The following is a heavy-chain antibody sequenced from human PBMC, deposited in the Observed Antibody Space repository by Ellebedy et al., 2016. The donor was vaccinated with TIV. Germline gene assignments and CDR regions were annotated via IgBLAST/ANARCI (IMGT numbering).Heavy chain of an antibody. J-gene: IGHJ4*02. D-gene: IGHD6-13*01. CDR2: TYYRSKWYN. CDR3: ARSGGSSWYGNFFDY. CDR1: GDSVSNNNAA. Sequence: SQTLSLTCAISGDSVSNNNAAWNWIRQSPSRGLEWLGRTYYRSKWYNDYAVSVKSRITIKPDTSKDQFSLQLNSVTPEDTAVYYCARSGGSSWYGNFFDYWGQGTLVTVSA. V-gene: IGHV6-1*01.